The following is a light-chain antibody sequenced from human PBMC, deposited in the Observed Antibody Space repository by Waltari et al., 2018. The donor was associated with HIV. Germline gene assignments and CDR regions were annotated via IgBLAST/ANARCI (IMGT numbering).Light chain of an antibody. Sequence: QSGLAQPASVSGSLGQTIAIFCTGSTADIAGDHRVSWYQQDTGKPPKLLIYDVNQPPSGISVRFSGSRSGNTASLTISGLLTDDESEYFCSSYSSTTGHVVFGGGTKVTV. V-gene: IGLV2-14*03. CDR1: TADIAGDHR. J-gene: IGLJ3*02. CDR3: SSYSSTTGHVV. CDR2: DVN.